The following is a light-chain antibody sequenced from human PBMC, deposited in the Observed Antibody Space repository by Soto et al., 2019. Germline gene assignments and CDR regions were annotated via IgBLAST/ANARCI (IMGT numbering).Light chain of an antibody. Sequence: DMQMTQYPSTLSASVGDRVTITCRASQSISSWLAWYQQKPGKAPKPLIYKASSLESGVPSRFSGSGSGTEFTLTISSLQPDDLATYYCQQYNSFSHTFGQGTKVDIK. CDR3: QQYNSFSHT. CDR2: KAS. CDR1: QSISSW. V-gene: IGKV1-5*03. J-gene: IGKJ1*01.